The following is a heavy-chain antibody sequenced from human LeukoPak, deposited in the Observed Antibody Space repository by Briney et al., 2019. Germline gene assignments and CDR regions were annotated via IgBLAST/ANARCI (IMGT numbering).Heavy chain of an antibody. D-gene: IGHD1-14*01. V-gene: IGHV1-69*04. CDR3: ARDHSYVSKSAGQQPGFDP. CDR1: GGTFSSYA. Sequence: ASVKVSCKASGGTFSSYAISWVRQAPGQGLEWMGRIIPIFGIANYAQKFQGGVTITADKSTSTAYMELSSLRSEDTAVYYCARDHSYVSKSAGQQPGFDPWGQGTLVTVSS. CDR2: IIPIFGIA. J-gene: IGHJ5*02.